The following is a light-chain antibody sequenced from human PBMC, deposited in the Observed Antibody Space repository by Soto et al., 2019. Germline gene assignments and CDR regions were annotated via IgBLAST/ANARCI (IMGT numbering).Light chain of an antibody. Sequence: QSALTQTASVSGSPGQSITISCTGTSSDVGGYNFVSWYQQHPGKAPKLIIHEVTNRPSGVFTRFSGSKSGNTASLTISGLQAEDEAVYYCCSHSSSITWMFGGGTKLTVL. CDR1: SSDVGGYNF. J-gene: IGLJ3*02. V-gene: IGLV2-14*03. CDR2: EVT. CDR3: CSHSSSITWM.